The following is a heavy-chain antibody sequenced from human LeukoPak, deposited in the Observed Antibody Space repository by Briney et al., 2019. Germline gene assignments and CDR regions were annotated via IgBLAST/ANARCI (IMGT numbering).Heavy chain of an antibody. CDR1: GYTFTRYG. CDR3: ARGYSGYAPHDY. CDR2: ISGYSGKT. J-gene: IGHJ4*02. D-gene: IGHD5-12*01. Sequence: GASVTVSCKASGYTFTRYGLSWVRQAPGQGLEWMGWISGYSGKTNYAQKLQDRVTMTTDTSTSTAYMELRSLRSDDTAVYYCARGYSGYAPHDYWGQGTLVTVSS. V-gene: IGHV1-18*01.